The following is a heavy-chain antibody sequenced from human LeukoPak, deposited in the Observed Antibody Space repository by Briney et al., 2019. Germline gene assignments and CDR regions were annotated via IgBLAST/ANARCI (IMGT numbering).Heavy chain of an antibody. CDR2: ISGDGGST. J-gene: IGHJ4*02. Sequence: GGSLRLSCAASGFTFDDYAMHWGRQAPGKGLEWVSLISGDGGSTYYADSVKGRFTISRDNSKNSLYLQMNSLRTEDTALYHCAKDRGWYDYWGQGTLVTVSS. CDR3: AKDRGWYDY. V-gene: IGHV3-43*02. D-gene: IGHD6-19*01. CDR1: GFTFDDYA.